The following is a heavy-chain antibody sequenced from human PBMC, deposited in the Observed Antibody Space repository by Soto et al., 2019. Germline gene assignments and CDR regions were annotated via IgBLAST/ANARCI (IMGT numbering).Heavy chain of an antibody. CDR2: IYFTGTS. D-gene: IGHD3-22*01. CDR3: ATTYFYDSSGYYIEYFQY. J-gene: IGHJ1*01. Sequence: SETLSLTCTVSGGSLSSGSFFWGWIRQPPGKGLEWIGHIYFTGTSSYSPSLKSRVTMFVDTSKNNFSLRLTSVTAADTAVYYCATTYFYDSSGYYIEYFQYWGQGTLVTVSS. V-gene: IGHV4-39*02. CDR1: GGSLSSGSFF.